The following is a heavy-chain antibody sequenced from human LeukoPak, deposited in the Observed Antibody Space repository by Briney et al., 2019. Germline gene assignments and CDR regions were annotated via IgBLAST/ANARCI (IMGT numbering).Heavy chain of an antibody. CDR3: ARYRLQRASELDY. J-gene: IGHJ4*02. V-gene: IGHV3-48*01. Sequence: GGSLRLSFAASVFTFISYSMNWVRQAPWRGLEWVSYISSSSSTIYYADSVKGQFTNSRDNAKNSLYMQMNGLRAEDTAVYYCARYRLQRASELDYWGQGTLVTVSS. CDR1: VFTFISYS. D-gene: IGHD3-10*01. CDR2: ISSSSSTI.